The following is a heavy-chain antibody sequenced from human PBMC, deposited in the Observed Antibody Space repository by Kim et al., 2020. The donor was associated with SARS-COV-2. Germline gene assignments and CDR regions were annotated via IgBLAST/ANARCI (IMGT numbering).Heavy chain of an antibody. CDR1: GYTFTSYA. D-gene: IGHD6-19*01. Sequence: ASVKVSCKASGYTFTSYAMNWVRQAPGQGLEWMGWINTNTGNPTYAQGFTGRFVFSLDTSVSTAYLQISSLKAEDTAVYYCARAPAPYSSGWHGVLLLYWFDPWGQGTLVTVSS. V-gene: IGHV7-4-1*02. J-gene: IGHJ5*02. CDR2: INTNTGNP. CDR3: ARAPAPYSSGWHGVLLLYWFDP.